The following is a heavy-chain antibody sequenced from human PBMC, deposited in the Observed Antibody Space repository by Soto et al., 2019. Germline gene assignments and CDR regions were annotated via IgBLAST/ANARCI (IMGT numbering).Heavy chain of an antibody. D-gene: IGHD3-22*01. CDR3: ARGGFYDSSGARNYYYYGMNV. Sequence: QVQLVQSGAEVKKPGASVKVSCKASGYTFTSYGINWVRQAPGQGLEWLGWISAYDGYTNYAQIPQGRVSMTTDTSTKTAYMELRSLRSDDTAMYYCARGGFYDSSGARNYYYYGMNVWGQGTTVTVSS. CDR2: ISAYDGYT. V-gene: IGHV1-18*01. J-gene: IGHJ6*02. CDR1: GYTFTSYG.